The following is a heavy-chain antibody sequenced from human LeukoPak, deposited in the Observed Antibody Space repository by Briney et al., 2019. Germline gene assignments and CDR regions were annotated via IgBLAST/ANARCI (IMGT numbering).Heavy chain of an antibody. Sequence: SETLSLTCTVSGGSISSSRYYWGWIRQPPGRGLGWVGSINYSGSTYYNPSLKSRITISVDTSKNQFSLKLTSVTAADTAVYYCARYIVVADPTHAFDIWGQGTMVTVSS. J-gene: IGHJ3*02. CDR1: GGSISSSRYY. CDR2: INYSGST. CDR3: ARYIVVADPTHAFDI. D-gene: IGHD2-15*01. V-gene: IGHV4-39*01.